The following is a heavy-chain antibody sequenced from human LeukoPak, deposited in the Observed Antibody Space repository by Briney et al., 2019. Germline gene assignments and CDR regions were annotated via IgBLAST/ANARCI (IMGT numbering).Heavy chain of an antibody. CDR2: MNPNSGNT. Sequence: ASEKVSCKASGYTFTSYDINWVRQATGQGLEWMGWMNPNSGNTGYAQKFQGRVTMTRNTSISTAYMELSSLRSEDTAVYYCARDGSGSYYFRWFDPWGQGTLVTVSS. V-gene: IGHV1-8*01. CDR3: ARDGSGSYYFRWFDP. CDR1: GYTFTSYD. D-gene: IGHD3-10*01. J-gene: IGHJ5*02.